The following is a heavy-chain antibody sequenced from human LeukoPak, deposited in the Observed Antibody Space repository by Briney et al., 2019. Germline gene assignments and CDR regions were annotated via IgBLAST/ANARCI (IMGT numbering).Heavy chain of an antibody. V-gene: IGHV3-33*01. CDR2: IWYDGSNK. J-gene: IGHJ4*02. Sequence: PGGSLRLSCAASGFTFSNYDMRWVRQAPGKGLEWVAVIWYDGSNKHYADSVKGRFTISRDNSKNTLYLQMNSLRAEDTAVYYCARTPHYDILTGEPPIDYWGQGTLVTVSS. CDR3: ARTPHYDILTGEPPIDY. D-gene: IGHD3-9*01. CDR1: GFTFSNYD.